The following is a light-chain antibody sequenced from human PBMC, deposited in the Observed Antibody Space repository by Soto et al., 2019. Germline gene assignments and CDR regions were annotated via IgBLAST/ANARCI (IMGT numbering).Light chain of an antibody. CDR1: SSDVGGHNY. CDR2: EVI. J-gene: IGLJ2*01. Sequence: ALTQPPSASGSPGQSVTISCTGTSSDVGGHNYVSWYQQHPGKAPKLMIYEVIKRPSGVPDRFSGSKSGNTASLTVSGLQAEDEADYFCSSYAGTNNYVVFGGGTKVTVL. CDR3: SSYAGTNNYVV. V-gene: IGLV2-8*01.